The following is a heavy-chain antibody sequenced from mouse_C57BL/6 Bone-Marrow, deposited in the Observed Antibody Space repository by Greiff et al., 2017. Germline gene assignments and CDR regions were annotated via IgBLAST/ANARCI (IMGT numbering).Heavy chain of an antibody. V-gene: IGHV1-81*01. J-gene: IGHJ4*01. D-gene: IGHD2-3*01. CDR2: IYPRSGNT. CDR1: GYTFTSYG. Sequence: VQLQQSGAELARPGASVKLSCKASGYTFTSYGISWVKQRTGQGLEWIGEIYPRSGNTYYNEKFKGKATLTADNSSSTAYMELRSLTSEDSAVYFCARWGWSYYAMDYWGQGTSVTVSS. CDR3: ARWGWSYYAMDY.